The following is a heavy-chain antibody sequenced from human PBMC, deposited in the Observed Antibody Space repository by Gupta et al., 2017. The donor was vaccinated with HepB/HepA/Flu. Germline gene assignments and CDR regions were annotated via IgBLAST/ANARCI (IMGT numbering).Heavy chain of an antibody. CDR3: SRDAYYYDSCGQRGTVIY. V-gene: IGHV3-66*01. Sequence: EVQLLESGGDLAQPGGSLRLSCAASGFTVTSNYMSWVRQAPGKGLEWVSVIYSGGSTFYTESVRGRVTISRDNSKNTLYRQMNILRVEDTDVYDCSRDAYYYDSCGQRGTVIYWGQGTLVSVSS. D-gene: IGHD3-22*01. CDR2: IYSGGST. J-gene: IGHJ4*02. CDR1: GFTVTSNY.